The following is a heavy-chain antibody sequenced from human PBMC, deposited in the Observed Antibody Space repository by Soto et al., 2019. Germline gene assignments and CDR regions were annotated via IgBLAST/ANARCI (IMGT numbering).Heavy chain of an antibody. V-gene: IGHV3-7*01. CDR2: IKKDGSEK. D-gene: IGHD2-15*01. CDR3: ARDSRRYCSGGSCYDNYMDV. J-gene: IGHJ6*03. Sequence: EVQLVESGGGLVQPGGSLRLSCAASGFTFSSYWMSWVRQAPGKGLEWVANIKKDGSEKYYVDSVKGRFTISRDNAKNALYLQMNSLRDEDTAVYYCARDSRRYCSGGSCYDNYMDVWGKGTTVTGS. CDR1: GFTFSSYW.